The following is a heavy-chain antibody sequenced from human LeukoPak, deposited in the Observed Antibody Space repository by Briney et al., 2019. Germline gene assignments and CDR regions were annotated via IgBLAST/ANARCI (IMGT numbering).Heavy chain of an antibody. CDR1: GGTFSSYA. D-gene: IGHD3-3*01. J-gene: IGHJ6*03. V-gene: IGHV1-69*13. CDR3: ARDRRDLLRPQITIFGGPPYYYYYYMDV. CDR2: IIPIFGTA. Sequence: GASVKVSCKASGGTFSSYAISWVRQAPGQGLEWMGGIIPIFGTANYAQKFQGRVTITADESTSTAYMELSSLRSEDTAVYYCARDRRDLLRPQITIFGGPPYYYYYYMDVWGKGTTVTVSS.